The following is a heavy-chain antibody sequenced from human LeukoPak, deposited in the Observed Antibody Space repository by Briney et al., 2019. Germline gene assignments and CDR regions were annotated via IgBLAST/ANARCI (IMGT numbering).Heavy chain of an antibody. D-gene: IGHD2-2*01. J-gene: IGHJ2*01. CDR2: INHSGST. Sequence: PSETLSLTCAVYGGSFSGYYWSWIRQPPGKGLEWIGEINHSGSTNYNPSLKSRATMSVDTSKNQFSLKLSSVTAADTAVYYCARDALYCSSSSCYRYWYFDLWGRGTLVTVSS. CDR3: ARDALYCSSSSCYRYWYFDL. CDR1: GGSFSGYY. V-gene: IGHV4-34*01.